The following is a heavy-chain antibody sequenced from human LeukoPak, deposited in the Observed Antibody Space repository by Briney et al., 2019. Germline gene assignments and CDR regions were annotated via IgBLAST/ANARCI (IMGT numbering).Heavy chain of an antibody. CDR3: AREYYYGSGSYRYFDY. V-gene: IGHV3-21*04. CDR1: GFTFSSYS. Sequence: GGSLRLSCAASGFTFSSYSMNWVRQAPGKGLEWVSSISSSSSYIYYADSVKGRFTISRDNSKNTLYLQMNSLRAEDTAVYYCAREYYYGSGSYRYFDYWGQGTLVTVSS. J-gene: IGHJ4*02. D-gene: IGHD3-10*01. CDR2: ISSSSSYI.